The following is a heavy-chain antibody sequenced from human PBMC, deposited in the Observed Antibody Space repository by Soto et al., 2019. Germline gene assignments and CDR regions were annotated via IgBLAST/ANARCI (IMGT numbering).Heavy chain of an antibody. CDR1: NFTFNTAW. Sequence: EAQLVESGGGLVKPGGSLRLSCVASNFTFNTAWMTWVRQAPGKGLEWVGRSKGKNNGATIDYAAPVQGRFTISRDDSKTTLYLQMDSLKTEDTGIYYCTTDPPESHYYGRDVWGQGTSVTVSS. J-gene: IGHJ6*02. V-gene: IGHV3-15*07. CDR3: TTDPPESHYYGRDV. CDR2: SKGKNNGATI.